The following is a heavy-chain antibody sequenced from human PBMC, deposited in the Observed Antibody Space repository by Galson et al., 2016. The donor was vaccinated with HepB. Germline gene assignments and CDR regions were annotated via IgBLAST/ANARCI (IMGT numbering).Heavy chain of an antibody. CDR3: ATGPPEGCGGSTCYIGAFDL. D-gene: IGHD2-2*02. Sequence: TLSLTCSVSGGSITNGVYYWSWIRQPPGKGLEWIGYIYNSGNSYYNPSLESRVSISVDMSKNQFSLNLRSVTAADTAVYYCATGPPEGCGGSTCYIGAFDLWGQGTMVTVSS. CDR1: GGSITNGVYY. J-gene: IGHJ3*01. V-gene: IGHV4-30-4*01. CDR2: IYNSGNS.